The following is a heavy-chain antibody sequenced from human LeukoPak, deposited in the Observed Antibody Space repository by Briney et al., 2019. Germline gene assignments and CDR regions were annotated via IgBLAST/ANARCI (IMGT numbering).Heavy chain of an antibody. CDR2: ISAYNGNT. V-gene: IGHV1-18*01. CDR1: GYTFTSYG. J-gene: IGHJ6*02. CDR3: AREERVGATDYYYYGMDV. Sequence: ASVKVSCKASGYTFTSYGISWVRQAPGQGLEWMGWISAYNGNTNYAQKLQGRVTMTTDTSTSTAYMELRSLRSDDTAVYYCAREERVGATDYYYYGMDVWGQGTTVTVSS. D-gene: IGHD1-26*01.